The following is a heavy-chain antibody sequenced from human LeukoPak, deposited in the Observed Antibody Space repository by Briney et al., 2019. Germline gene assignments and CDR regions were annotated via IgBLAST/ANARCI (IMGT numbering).Heavy chain of an antibody. D-gene: IGHD3-10*01. CDR1: GDIVSSNSAA. Sequence: SQTLSLTCAISGDIVSSNSAAWNWIRQSPSRGLEWLVRTYYRSKWYNDYAVSVKSRITINPDTSKNQFSLQLNSVTPEDTAVYYCARDQYGSGSPRFDYWGQGTLVTVSS. CDR3: ARDQYGSGSPRFDY. CDR2: TYYRSKWYN. J-gene: IGHJ4*02. V-gene: IGHV6-1*01.